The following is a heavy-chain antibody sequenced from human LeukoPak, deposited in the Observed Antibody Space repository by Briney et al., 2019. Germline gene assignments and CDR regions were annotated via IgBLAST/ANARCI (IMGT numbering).Heavy chain of an antibody. V-gene: IGHV1-18*01. D-gene: IGHD3-16*01. J-gene: IGHJ4*02. CDR3: ARDTFGGVGIDY. CDR1: GYTFTTYG. CDR2: ISTYNGDT. Sequence: ASVKVSCKASGYTFTTYGISWVRQAPGQGLEWMGWISTYNGDTNYAQKLQGRVTMTTDTSTSTAYMELRSLRSDDTAVYYCARDTFGGVGIDYWGQGTLVTVSS.